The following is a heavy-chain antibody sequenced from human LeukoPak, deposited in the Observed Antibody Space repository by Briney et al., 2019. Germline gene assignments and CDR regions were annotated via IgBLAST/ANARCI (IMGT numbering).Heavy chain of an antibody. Sequence: ASVNVSCKASGYTFTSNYIHWVRQAPGQGLEWMGVIYPRDGSTSYAQKFQGRVTVTRDTSTSTVHMELSGLRSEDTAVYYCARDQEGFDYWGQGTLVTVSS. CDR1: GYTFTSNY. J-gene: IGHJ4*02. CDR2: IYPRDGST. CDR3: ARDQEGFDY. V-gene: IGHV1-46*01.